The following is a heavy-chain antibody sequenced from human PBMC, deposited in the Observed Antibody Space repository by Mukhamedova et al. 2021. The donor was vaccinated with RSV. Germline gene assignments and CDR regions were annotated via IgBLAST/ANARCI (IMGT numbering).Heavy chain of an antibody. CDR3: ARLGAYYDFWSGAFDI. CDR2: TSSNSRNI. J-gene: IGHJ4*02. V-gene: IGHV3-21*01. Sequence: GLEWVASTSSNSRNIYYADSVKGRFSISRDNANNSLYPQMNSLSAEDTAIYYCARLGAYYDFWSGAFDIWGQGTLGTASS. D-gene: IGHD3-3*01.